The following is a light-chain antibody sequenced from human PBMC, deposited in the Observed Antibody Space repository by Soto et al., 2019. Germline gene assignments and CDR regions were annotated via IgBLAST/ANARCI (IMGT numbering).Light chain of an antibody. J-gene: IGKJ3*01. CDR1: QSVSSRF. V-gene: IGKV3-20*01. CDR3: QQYGNSPGFT. CDR2: GAS. Sequence: EIVLTQSPGTLSLSPGERATLSCRASQSVSSRFLAWYQQKPGQAPRLLIYGASSRATGIPDRFSGSGSGTEFTLTISSLEPEDFAIYYCQQYGNSPGFTFGPGTKVDFK.